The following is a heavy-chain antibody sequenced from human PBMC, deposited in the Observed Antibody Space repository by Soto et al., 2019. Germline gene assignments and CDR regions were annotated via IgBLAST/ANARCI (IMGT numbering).Heavy chain of an antibody. CDR2: ISYDGSNK. D-gene: IGHD1-7*01. CDR3: ARDQGGTTLYYHGMDV. J-gene: IGHJ6*02. CDR1: GFTFSSYA. V-gene: IGHV3-30-3*01. Sequence: QVQLVESGGGVVQHGRSLRLSCAASGFTFSSYAMHWVRQAPGQGLEWVALISYDGSNKYYADSVKGRFTISRDNSKNTLYLQMNSLRPEDTAVYHCARDQGGTTLYYHGMDVWGQGTTVTVSS.